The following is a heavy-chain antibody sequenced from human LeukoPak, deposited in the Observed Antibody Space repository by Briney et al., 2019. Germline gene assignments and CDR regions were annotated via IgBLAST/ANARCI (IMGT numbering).Heavy chain of an antibody. CDR3: ARAGGSGSYNYGMDV. CDR1: GGTFSSYA. D-gene: IGHD3-10*01. CDR2: IIPILGIA. Sequence: GSSVKVSCKASGGTFSSYAISWVRQAPGQGLEWMGRIIPILGIANYAQKFQGRVTITADKSTSTAYMELSSLRSEDTAVYYCARAGGSGSYNYGMDVWGQGTTVTVSS. J-gene: IGHJ6*02. V-gene: IGHV1-69*04.